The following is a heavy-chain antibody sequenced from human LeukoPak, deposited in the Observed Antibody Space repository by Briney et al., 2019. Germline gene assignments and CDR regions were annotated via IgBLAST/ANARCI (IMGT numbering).Heavy chain of an antibody. CDR3: ARDQTYYDSSGYSLYAFDI. CDR1: GGSISSTSYY. V-gene: IGHV4-61*02. J-gene: IGHJ3*02. D-gene: IGHD3-22*01. Sequence: PSETLSLTCTVSGGSISSTSYYWSWIRQPAGKGLEWIGRIYTSGSTNYNPSLKSRVTMSVDTSKNQFSLKLSSVTAADTAVYYCARDQTYYDSSGYSLYAFDIWGQGTMVTVSS. CDR2: IYTSGST.